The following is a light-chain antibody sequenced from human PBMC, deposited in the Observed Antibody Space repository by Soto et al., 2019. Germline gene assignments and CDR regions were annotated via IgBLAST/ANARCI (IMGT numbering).Light chain of an antibody. CDR1: SGDIGGYNY. V-gene: IGLV2-14*04. CDR3: SSYTTSNTLL. CDR2: DVS. J-gene: IGLJ2*01. Sequence: XSCTGTSGDIGGYNYVSWYQQHPGKAPKLMIYDVSDRPSGVSNRFSGSKSGNTASLTISGLRAEDEADYYCSSYTTSNTLLFGGGTQLTVL.